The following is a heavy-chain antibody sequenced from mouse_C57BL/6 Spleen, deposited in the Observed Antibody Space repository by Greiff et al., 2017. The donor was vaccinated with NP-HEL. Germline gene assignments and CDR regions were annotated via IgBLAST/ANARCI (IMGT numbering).Heavy chain of an antibody. Sequence: EVQLQQSGPELVKPGASVKISCKASGYTFTDYYMNWVKQSHGKSLEWIGDINPNNGGTSYNQKFKGKATLTVDKSSSTAYMELRSLTSEDSAVYYCARYYYGSSPYWYFDVWGTGTTVTVSS. D-gene: IGHD1-1*01. CDR2: INPNNGGT. J-gene: IGHJ1*03. CDR1: GYTFTDYY. CDR3: ARYYYGSSPYWYFDV. V-gene: IGHV1-26*01.